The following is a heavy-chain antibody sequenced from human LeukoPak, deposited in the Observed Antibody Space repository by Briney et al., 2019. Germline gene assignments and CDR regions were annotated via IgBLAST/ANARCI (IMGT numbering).Heavy chain of an antibody. CDR2: IYYGGST. D-gene: IGHD6-19*01. CDR1: GGSISSSSYY. CDR3: ARHIIAVAANFDY. J-gene: IGHJ4*02. V-gene: IGHV4-39*01. Sequence: PSETLSLTCTVSGGSISSSSYYWGWIRQPPGKGLEWIGSIYYGGSTYYNPSLKSRVTISVDTSKNQFSLKLSSVTAADTAVYYCARHIIAVAANFDYWGQGTLVTVSS.